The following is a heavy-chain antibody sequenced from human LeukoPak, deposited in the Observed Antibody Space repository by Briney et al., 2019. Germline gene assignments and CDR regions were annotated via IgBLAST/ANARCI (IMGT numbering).Heavy chain of an antibody. D-gene: IGHD2/OR15-2a*01. Sequence: GGSLSLFCAASGFTFSSYAMTWVRQAPGKGLEWVSAISGSGGNTYYADSVKGRFTISRDNSKNTLYLQMNSLRAEDTAIYYCAKRIPCKSISCYLGYLGQGTLVTVSS. CDR3: AKRIPCKSISCYLGY. CDR2: ISGSGGNT. J-gene: IGHJ4*02. CDR1: GFTFSSYA. V-gene: IGHV3-23*01.